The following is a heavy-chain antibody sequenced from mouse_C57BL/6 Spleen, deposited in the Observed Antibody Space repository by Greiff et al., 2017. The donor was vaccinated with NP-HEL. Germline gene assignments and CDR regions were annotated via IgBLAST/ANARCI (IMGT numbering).Heavy chain of an antibody. CDR2: IYPGDGDT. V-gene: IGHV1-82*01. Sequence: VQLQQSGPELVKPGASVKISCKASGYAFSSSWMNWVKQRPGKGLEWIGRIYPGDGDTNYNGKFKGKATLTADKSSSTAYMQLSSLTSEDSAVYCCARRDDGFPMDYWGQGTSVTVSS. CDR1: GYAFSSSW. CDR3: ARRDDGFPMDY. D-gene: IGHD2-3*01. J-gene: IGHJ4*01.